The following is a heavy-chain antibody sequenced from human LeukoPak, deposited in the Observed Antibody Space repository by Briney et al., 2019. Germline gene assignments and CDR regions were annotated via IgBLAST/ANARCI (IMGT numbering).Heavy chain of an antibody. V-gene: IGHV3-23*01. CDR2: ISGSGGST. D-gene: IGHD3-22*01. CDR1: GFTFSSYA. Sequence: GGSLRLSCAASGFTFSSYAMSWVRQAPGKGLEWVSAISGSGGSTYYADSVKGRFTISRDNSKNTLYLQMNSLRAEDTAVYYCAKDHELMRMYCYDSSPPVWGQGTLVTVSS. J-gene: IGHJ4*02. CDR3: AKDHELMRMYCYDSSPPV.